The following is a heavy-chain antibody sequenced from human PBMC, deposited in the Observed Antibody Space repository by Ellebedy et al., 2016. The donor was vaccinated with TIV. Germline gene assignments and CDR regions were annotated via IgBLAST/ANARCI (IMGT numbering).Heavy chain of an antibody. Sequence: AASVKVSCKASGGTFSSYAISWVRQAPGQGLEWMGGIIPIFGTANYAQKFQGRVTITADESTSTAYMELSSLRSEDTAVYYCARDTEAKGYYYYGMDVWGQGTTVTVSS. CDR3: ARDTEAKGYYYYGMDV. J-gene: IGHJ6*02. CDR1: GGTFSSYA. V-gene: IGHV1-69*13. CDR2: IIPIFGTA.